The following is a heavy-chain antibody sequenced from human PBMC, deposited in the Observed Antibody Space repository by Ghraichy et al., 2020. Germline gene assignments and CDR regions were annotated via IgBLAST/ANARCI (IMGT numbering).Heavy chain of an antibody. CDR2: ISYSGST. CDR3: ARESESYRRSAFGY. J-gene: IGHJ4*02. CDR1: GGSISSYY. D-gene: IGHD3-10*01. V-gene: IGHV4-59*01. Sequence: SETLSLTCTVSGGSISSYYWSWIRQPPGKGLEWIGYISYSGSTNYNPSLKSRVTISVDMSKNQFSLKLSSVTAADTAVYYCARESESYRRSAFGYWGQGTLVTVSS.